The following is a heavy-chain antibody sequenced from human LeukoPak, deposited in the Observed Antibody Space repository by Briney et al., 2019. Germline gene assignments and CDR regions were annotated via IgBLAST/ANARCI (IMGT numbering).Heavy chain of an antibody. J-gene: IGHJ5*02. V-gene: IGHV4-39*01. CDR2: IYYSGRT. CDR1: GGSISSSTYY. Sequence: PSETLSLNCTVSGGSISSSTYYWGWIRQPPGKGLEWIGSIYYSGRTYYNPSLKSRATISVDTSKNQFSLKLSSVTAADTAVYYCARPFTGSSAWFDPWGQGTLVTVSS. CDR3: ARPFTGSSAWFDP. D-gene: IGHD3-22*01.